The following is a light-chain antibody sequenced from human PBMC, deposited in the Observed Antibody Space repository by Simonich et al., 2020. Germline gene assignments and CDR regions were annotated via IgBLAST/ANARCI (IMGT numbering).Light chain of an antibody. CDR2: WAS. CDR3: QQYYSTPSWT. V-gene: IGKV4-1*01. J-gene: IGKJ1*01. CDR1: QSVLYSSNNKNY. Sequence: DIVMTQSPDSLAVSLGERATINCKSSQSVLYSSNNKNYLAWYQQKPGQPPKLLIYWASNRESGFPDRFSGSGSGTEFTLTISSLQAEDVAVYYCQQYYSTPSWTFGQGTKVEIK.